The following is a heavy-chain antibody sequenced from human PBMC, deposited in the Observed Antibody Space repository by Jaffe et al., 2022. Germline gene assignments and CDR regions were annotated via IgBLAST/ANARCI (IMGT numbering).Heavy chain of an antibody. D-gene: IGHD3-10*01. CDR1: GFTFSSYE. J-gene: IGHJ3*02. V-gene: IGHV3-48*03. Sequence: EVQLVESGGGLVQPGGSLRLSCAASGFTFSSYEMNWVRQAPGKGLEWVSYISSSGSTIYYADSVKGRFTISRDNAKNSLYLQMNSLRAEDTAVYYCARVFEKLNLWFGRNDAFDIWGQGTMVTVSS. CDR3: ARVFEKLNLWFGRNDAFDI. CDR2: ISSSGSTI.